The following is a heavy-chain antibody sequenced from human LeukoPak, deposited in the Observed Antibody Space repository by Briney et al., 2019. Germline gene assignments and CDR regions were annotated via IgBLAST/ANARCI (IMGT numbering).Heavy chain of an antibody. J-gene: IGHJ5*02. D-gene: IGHD3-3*01. CDR3: ARDLARFRSGSFNWFDP. CDR1: GFTFSSYS. V-gene: IGHV3-21*01. Sequence: PGGSLRLSCAASGFTFSSYSMNWVRQAPGKGLEWVSSISSSSSYIYYADSVKGRFTISRDNAKNSMYLQMNSLRAEDTAVYYCARDLARFRSGSFNWFDPWGQGTLVTVSS. CDR2: ISSSSSYI.